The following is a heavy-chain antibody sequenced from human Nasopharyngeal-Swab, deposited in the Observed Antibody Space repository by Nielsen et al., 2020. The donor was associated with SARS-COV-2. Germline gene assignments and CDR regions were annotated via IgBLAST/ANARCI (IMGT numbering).Heavy chain of an antibody. V-gene: IGHV1-69*13. D-gene: IGHD4-17*01. CDR2: VMPKFDTA. J-gene: IGHJ5*02. CDR3: SGGSDYGDYIGWFDP. CDR1: GGTFRNYG. Sequence: SVKVSCKTSGGTFRNYGIIWVRQAPGQGLEWMGGVMPKFDTANYAQKFQDRVTITADESTSTVYLELISLTSDDTAVYYCSGGSDYGDYIGWFDPWGQGTLVTVSS.